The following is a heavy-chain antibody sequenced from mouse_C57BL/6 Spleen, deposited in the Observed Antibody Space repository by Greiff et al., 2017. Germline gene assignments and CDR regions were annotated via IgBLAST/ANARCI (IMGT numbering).Heavy chain of an antibody. CDR1: GYTFTSYT. J-gene: IGHJ3*01. Sequence: VQLQQSGAELARPGASVKMSCKASGYTFTSYTMHWVKQRPGQGLEWIGYINPSSGYTKYNQKFKDKATLTADKASSTAYMQLSSLTSEDSAVYYCARWGDPWFAYWGQGTLVTVSA. CDR2: INPSSGYT. CDR3: ARWGDPWFAY. V-gene: IGHV1-4*01.